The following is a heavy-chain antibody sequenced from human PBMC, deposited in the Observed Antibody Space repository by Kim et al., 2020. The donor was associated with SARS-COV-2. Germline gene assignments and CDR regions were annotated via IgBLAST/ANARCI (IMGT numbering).Heavy chain of an antibody. Sequence: GGSLRLSCTTSGFTFKNFGMHWVRQAPGKGLEWVAVIWFDESNAFYEDSVKGRFTISRDNSKNILYLHMNSLRAEDTAVYYCAKAGSVGTYYYYGLDVWGQGTTDTVSS. CDR3: AKAGSVGTYYYYGLDV. D-gene: IGHD7-27*01. CDR2: IWFDESNA. J-gene: IGHJ6*02. CDR1: GFTFKNFG. V-gene: IGHV3-33*06.